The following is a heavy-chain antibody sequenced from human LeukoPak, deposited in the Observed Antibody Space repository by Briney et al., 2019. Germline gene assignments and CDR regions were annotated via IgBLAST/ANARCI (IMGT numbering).Heavy chain of an antibody. V-gene: IGHV1-18*01. CDR2: ISAYNGNT. CDR3: ARDLGGIITIFRVVITNYYMAV. CDR1: GYTFTSYG. Sequence: ASVKVSCKASGYTFTSYGISWVRQAPGQGLEWMGWISAYNGNTNYAQKLQGRVTMTTDTSTSTAYMELRSLRSDDTAVYYCARDLGGIITIFRVVITNYYMAVWGKGTTVTVSS. J-gene: IGHJ6*03. D-gene: IGHD3-3*01.